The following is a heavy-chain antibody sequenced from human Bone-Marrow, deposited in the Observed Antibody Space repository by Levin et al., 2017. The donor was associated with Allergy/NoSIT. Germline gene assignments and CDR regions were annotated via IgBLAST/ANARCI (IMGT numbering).Heavy chain of an antibody. CDR1: GYTFTSYD. Sequence: ASVKVSCKASGYTFTSYDINWVRQATGQGLEWMGWMNPNSGNTGYAQKFQGRVTMTRNTSISTAYMELSSLRSEDTAVYYCARGGTYAYLLKNNWFDPWGQGTLVTVSS. J-gene: IGHJ5*02. D-gene: IGHD1-14*01. V-gene: IGHV1-8*01. CDR2: MNPNSGNT. CDR3: ARGGTYAYLLKNNWFDP.